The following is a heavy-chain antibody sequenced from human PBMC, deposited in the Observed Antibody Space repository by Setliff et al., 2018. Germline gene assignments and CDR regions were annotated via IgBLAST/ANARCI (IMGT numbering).Heavy chain of an antibody. Sequence: SGPTLVNPPETLTLTCNVSGFSLSDARMGVSWIRQPPGKALEWLAHIFSNDEKSYITSLKSRLTITKDTSKNQVVLTMTNMDPVDTATYYCVHRLPKISAGGTAAFDIWGQGTMVTVSS. D-gene: IGHD6-13*01. J-gene: IGHJ3*02. CDR1: GFSLSDARMG. CDR2: IFSNDEK. CDR3: VHRLPKISAGGTAAFDI. V-gene: IGHV2-26*01.